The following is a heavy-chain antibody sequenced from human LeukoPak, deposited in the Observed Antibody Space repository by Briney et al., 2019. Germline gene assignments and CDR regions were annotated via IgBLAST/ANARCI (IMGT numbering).Heavy chain of an antibody. V-gene: IGHV3-53*01. CDR3: ARGAAGYSYG. D-gene: IGHD5-18*01. Sequence: GGSLRLSCAASGFTVSSNYMSWVRQAPGKGLEWVSVIYSGGSTYYADCVKGRFTISRDNSKITLNLQMNSLRAEDTAVYYSARGAAGYSYGWGQGTLVTVSS. CDR1: GFTVSSNY. J-gene: IGHJ4*02. CDR2: IYSGGST.